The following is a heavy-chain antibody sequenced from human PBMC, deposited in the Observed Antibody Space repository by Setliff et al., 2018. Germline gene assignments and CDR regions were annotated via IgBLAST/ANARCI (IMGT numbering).Heavy chain of an antibody. D-gene: IGHD5-18*01. CDR3: ARDRTAYNYGMDV. V-gene: IGHV4-59*11. Sequence: SETLSLTCTLSGGSLTQRYWSWVRQPPGKGLAWIGYVYYNGNTNYSPSLKSRVTISADTSKNQVSLKLTSATAAGTAVYYCARDRTAYNYGMDVWGQGTTVTVSS. J-gene: IGHJ6*02. CDR1: GGSLTQRY. CDR2: VYYNGNT.